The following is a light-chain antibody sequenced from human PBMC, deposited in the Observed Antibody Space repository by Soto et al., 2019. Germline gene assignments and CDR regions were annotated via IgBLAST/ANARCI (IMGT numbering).Light chain of an antibody. CDR2: RAS. CDR3: QQYHIYSWT. CDR1: QSIVDW. J-gene: IGKJ1*01. V-gene: IGKV1-5*03. Sequence: DIQMTQSPSTLYASVGDRVTITCRASQSIVDWLAWYQQKPVKAPRLLIYRASTLQRGVSSRFRGSGSGTEFTLTISDLQPDDFATYYCQQYHIYSWTFGQGTKVDIK.